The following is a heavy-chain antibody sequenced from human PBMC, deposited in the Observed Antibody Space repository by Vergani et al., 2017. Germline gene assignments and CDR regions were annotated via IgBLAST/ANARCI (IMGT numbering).Heavy chain of an antibody. D-gene: IGHD3-9*01. Sequence: QVQLVQSGAEVKKPGSSVKVSCKASGGTFSSYAISWVRQAPGQGLEWMGRIIPILGIANYAQKFQGRVTITADKSTSTAYMELSSLRSEDTAVYYCAGPNLVYYDILTGYDPGDAFDIWGQGTMVTVSS. CDR1: GGTFSSYA. V-gene: IGHV1-69*04. CDR3: AGPNLVYYDILTGYDPGDAFDI. J-gene: IGHJ3*02. CDR2: IIPILGIA.